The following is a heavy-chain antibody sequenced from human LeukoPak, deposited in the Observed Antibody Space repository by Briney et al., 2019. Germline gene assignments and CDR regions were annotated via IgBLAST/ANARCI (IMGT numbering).Heavy chain of an antibody. CDR3: AREPHSYADY. CDR1: GYSISSGYY. D-gene: IGHD5-18*01. Sequence: PSETLSLTCTVSGYSISSGYYWSWIRQPPGKGLEWIGYIYSSGSTNYNPSLKSRVTISVDTSKNHFSLKLSSVTAADTAVYYCAREPHSYADYWGQGTLVTVSS. J-gene: IGHJ4*02. V-gene: IGHV4-61*01. CDR2: IYSSGST.